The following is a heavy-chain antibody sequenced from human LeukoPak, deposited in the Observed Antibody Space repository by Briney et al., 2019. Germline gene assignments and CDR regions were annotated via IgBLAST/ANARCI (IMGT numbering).Heavy chain of an antibody. CDR3: ATRIITMVRGVTDY. D-gene: IGHD3-10*01. V-gene: IGHV3-48*01. J-gene: IGHJ4*02. Sequence: GGSLRLSCAASGFTFRSYSMNWVRQAPGKGLEGVSYISSSSSTIYYADSVKGRFTISRDSAKNSLYLQMNSLRAEDTAVYYCATRIITMVRGVTDYWGQGTLVTVSS. CDR1: GFTFRSYS. CDR2: ISSSSSTI.